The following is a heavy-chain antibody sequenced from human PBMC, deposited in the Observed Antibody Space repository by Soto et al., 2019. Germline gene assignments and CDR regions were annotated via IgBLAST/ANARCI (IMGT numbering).Heavy chain of an antibody. Sequence: SETLSLTCTVSGGSISSYYWSWIRQPPGKGLEWIGYIYYSGSTYYNPSLKSRVTISVDTSKNQFSLKLSSVTAADTAVYYCAMTVAGTGYDGMDVWGQGTTVTVSS. V-gene: IGHV4-59*04. CDR2: IYYSGST. CDR1: GGSISSYY. D-gene: IGHD6-19*01. J-gene: IGHJ6*02. CDR3: AMTVAGTGYDGMDV.